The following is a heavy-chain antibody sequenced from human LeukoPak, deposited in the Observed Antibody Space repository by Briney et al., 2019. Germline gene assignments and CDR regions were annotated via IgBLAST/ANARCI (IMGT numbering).Heavy chain of an antibody. J-gene: IGHJ4*02. Sequence: GGSLRLSCAASGFTFSSFTMSWVRQAPGKGLVWVSAISGSGGSTSYADSVKGRFTISRDNSKNTLYLQMNSLRAEDTAVYYCAKGLSSIAARRDSDYWGQGTLVTVSS. CDR1: GFTFSSFT. CDR2: ISGSGGST. D-gene: IGHD6-6*01. V-gene: IGHV3-23*01. CDR3: AKGLSSIAARRDSDY.